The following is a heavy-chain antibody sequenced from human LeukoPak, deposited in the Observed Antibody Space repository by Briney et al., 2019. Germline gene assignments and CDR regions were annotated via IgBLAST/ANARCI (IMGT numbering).Heavy chain of an antibody. CDR2: MNPDSGGT. CDR3: ARIMEYYDFTPRGFDI. CDR1: GYTFIGHY. D-gene: IGHD3/OR15-3a*01. V-gene: IGHV1-2*02. Sequence: ASVKVSCKASGYTFIGHYIHWVRQAPGQGLEWMGWMNPDSGGTNYAQKFQDRVTMNSDTSITTAYMELSRLTSDDTAIYYCARIMEYYDFTPRGFDIWGQGTMVAVSS. J-gene: IGHJ3*02.